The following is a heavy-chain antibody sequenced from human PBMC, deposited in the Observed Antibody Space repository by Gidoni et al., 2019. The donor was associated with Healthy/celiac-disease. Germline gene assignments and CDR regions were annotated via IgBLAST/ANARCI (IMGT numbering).Heavy chain of an antibody. J-gene: IGHJ4*02. CDR3: ARDLSFGDDY. CDR1: GFTFSSFS. Sequence: EVQLVESGGGWVQPGGSLRRSCAASGFTFSSFSMNWVRQAPGKGLEWVSYISSSSSTIYYADSVKGRYTMSRDNTKNSLSLQMNSLRAEDTAVYYCARDLSFGDDYWGQGTLVTVSS. V-gene: IGHV3-48*04. CDR2: ISSSSSTI. D-gene: IGHD3-10*01.